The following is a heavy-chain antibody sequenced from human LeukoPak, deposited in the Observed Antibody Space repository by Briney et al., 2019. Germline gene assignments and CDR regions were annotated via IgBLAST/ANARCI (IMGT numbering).Heavy chain of an antibody. D-gene: IGHD5-12*01. V-gene: IGHV4-39*01. CDR1: GGSISSSTYY. CDR3: ASYIVATISDAFDI. J-gene: IGHJ3*02. CDR2: NYYSGSS. Sequence: SEILSLTCTVSGGSISSSTYYWGWIRQPPGKGLEWIGSNYYSGSSYYNPSLKSRVTMSVDTSKNQFSLRLSSVTAADTAVYYCASYIVATISDAFDIWGQGTMVTVSS.